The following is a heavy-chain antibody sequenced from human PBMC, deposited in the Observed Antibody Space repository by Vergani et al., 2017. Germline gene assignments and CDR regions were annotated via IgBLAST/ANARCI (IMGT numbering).Heavy chain of an antibody. D-gene: IGHD4-11*01. CDR1: GYTFTSYG. CDR2: ISAYNGNT. J-gene: IGHJ4*02. CDR3: AGVPTTGTTEIWVSPDY. V-gene: IGHV1-18*01. Sequence: QVQLVQSGAEVKKPGASVKVSCKASGYTFTSYGISWVRQAPGQGLEWLGWISAYNGNTNYAQKLQGRVTMTTDTSTSTAYMELRGLRSDDTAVYYCAGVPTTGTTEIWVSPDYGGQGTLVTVSS.